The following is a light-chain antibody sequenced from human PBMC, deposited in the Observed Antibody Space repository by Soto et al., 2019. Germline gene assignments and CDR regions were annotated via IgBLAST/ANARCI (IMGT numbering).Light chain of an antibody. V-gene: IGLV1-40*01. CDR1: TSNIGAGYD. J-gene: IGLJ1*01. CDR3: QSYDNTLSGPIYV. Sequence: QSVLTQPPSVSGALGQRVTISCTGITSNIGAGYDVHWYQLLPGRAPKLLIYGNTNRPSGVPYRFSGSKSATSASLAITGLQAEDEAIYYCQSYDNTLSGPIYVFGTGTKVTVL. CDR2: GNT.